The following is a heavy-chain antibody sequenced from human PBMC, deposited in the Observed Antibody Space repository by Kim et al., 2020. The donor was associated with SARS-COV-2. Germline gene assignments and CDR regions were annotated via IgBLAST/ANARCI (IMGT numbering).Heavy chain of an antibody. V-gene: IGHV4-59*13. CDR3: ARVVAFGGVIAWEGFDY. CDR1: GGSISSYY. J-gene: IGHJ4*02. CDR2: IYYSGST. D-gene: IGHD3-16*02. Sequence: SETLSLTCTVSGGSISSYYWSWIRQPPGKGLEWIGYIYYSGSTNYNPSLKSRVTISVDTSKNQFSLKLSSVTAADTAVYYCARVVAFGGVIAWEGFDYWGQGTLVTVSS.